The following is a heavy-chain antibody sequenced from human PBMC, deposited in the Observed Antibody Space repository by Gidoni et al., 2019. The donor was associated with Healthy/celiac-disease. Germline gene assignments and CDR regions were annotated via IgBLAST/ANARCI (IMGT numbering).Heavy chain of an antibody. CDR3: AKQDALGIAAAGTLLADY. CDR2: ISGSGGST. Sequence: EVQLLESGGGLVQPGGSLRLSCAASGFTFSSYAMSWVRQAPGKGLEWVSAISGSGGSTYYADSVKGRFTISRDNSKNTLYLQMNSLRAEDTAVYYCAKQDALGIAAAGTLLADYWGQGTLVTVSS. D-gene: IGHD6-13*01. CDR1: GFTFSSYA. V-gene: IGHV3-23*01. J-gene: IGHJ4*02.